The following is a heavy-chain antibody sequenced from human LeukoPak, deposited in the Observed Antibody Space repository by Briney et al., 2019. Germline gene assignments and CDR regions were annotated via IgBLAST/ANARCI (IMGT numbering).Heavy chain of an antibody. J-gene: IGHJ4*02. CDR1: GFTFSSYW. V-gene: IGHV3-74*01. CDR2: INSDGSST. Sequence: PGGSLRLSWAASGFTFSSYWMHWVRQAPGKGLVWVSRINSDGSSTSYADSVKGRFTISRDNAKNTLYLQMNSLRAEDTAVYYCARVRRGSGSYPNYFDYWGQGTLVTVSS. CDR3: ARVRRGSGSYPNYFDY. D-gene: IGHD3-10*01.